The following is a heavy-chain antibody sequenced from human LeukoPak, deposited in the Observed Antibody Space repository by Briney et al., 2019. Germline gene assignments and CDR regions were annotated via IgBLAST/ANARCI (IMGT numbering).Heavy chain of an antibody. CDR1: GASINTYY. CDR3: ARALERYYYDSSGYYAHFDY. Sequence: PSETLSLTCTVSGASINTYYWSWIRQPPGKGLEWIGEINHSGSTKYNPSLKSRVTISGDTSKDQFSLKLRSVTAADTAVYYCARALERYYYDSSGYYAHFDYWGQGTLVTVSS. J-gene: IGHJ4*02. D-gene: IGHD3-22*01. V-gene: IGHV4-34*01. CDR2: INHSGST.